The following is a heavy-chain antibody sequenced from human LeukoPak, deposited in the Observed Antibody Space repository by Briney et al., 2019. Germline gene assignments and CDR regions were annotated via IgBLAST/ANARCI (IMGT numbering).Heavy chain of an antibody. Sequence: PSETLSLTCTVSGGSISSYYWSWIRQPPGKGLEWIGYIYYSGSTNYNPSLKSRATISVKTSKNQFSLKLRSVTAADTAVYYCARVTGYTIEDYFDYWGQGTLVTVSS. V-gene: IGHV4-59*01. CDR3: ARVTGYTIEDYFDY. J-gene: IGHJ4*02. CDR1: GGSISSYY. D-gene: IGHD3-9*01. CDR2: IYYSGST.